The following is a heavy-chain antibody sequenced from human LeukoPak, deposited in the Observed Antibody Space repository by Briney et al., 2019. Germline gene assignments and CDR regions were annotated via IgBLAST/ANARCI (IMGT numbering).Heavy chain of an antibody. CDR1: GFTFSSYS. CDR2: ISSSSSYI. Sequence: GGSLRLSCAASGFTFSSYSMNWVRQAPGKGLEWVSSISSSSSYIYYADSVKGRFTISRDNAKNSLYPQMNSLRAEDTAVYYCARQPYSSGWYDLDYWGQGTLVTVSS. CDR3: ARQPYSSGWYDLDY. V-gene: IGHV3-21*01. J-gene: IGHJ4*02. D-gene: IGHD6-19*01.